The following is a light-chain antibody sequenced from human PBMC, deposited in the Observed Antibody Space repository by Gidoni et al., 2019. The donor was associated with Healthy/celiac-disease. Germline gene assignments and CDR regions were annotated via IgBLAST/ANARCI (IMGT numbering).Light chain of an antibody. CDR1: QSVSSY. J-gene: IGKJ4*01. CDR2: DAS. V-gene: IGKV3-11*01. CDR3: QQRSNWPLT. Sequence: EIVLTQSPATLSLSPGERATLSCRASQSVSSYLAWYQQKPGQAPRLLIYDASNRATGIQARFSGSGSGTDFTLTIISLEPEDCAVYYCQQRSNWPLTFGGGTKVEIK.